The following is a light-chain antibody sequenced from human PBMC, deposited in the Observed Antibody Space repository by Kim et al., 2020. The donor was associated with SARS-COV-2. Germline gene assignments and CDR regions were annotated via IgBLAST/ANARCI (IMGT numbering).Light chain of an antibody. J-gene: IGKJ2*01. Sequence: EIVMTQSPATLSVSPGERATLSCRASQSVRSNLAWYQKKPGQAPRLVIYGASTRAAGVPARFSGSVSGAEFTLTISNLQPEDCAVYYCQQYNKWMYTFGQGTKVEI. CDR2: GAS. CDR1: QSVRSN. CDR3: QQYNKWMYT. V-gene: IGKV3D-15*01.